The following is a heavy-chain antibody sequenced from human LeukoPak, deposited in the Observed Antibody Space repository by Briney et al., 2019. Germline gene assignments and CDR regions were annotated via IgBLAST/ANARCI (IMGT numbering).Heavy chain of an antibody. J-gene: IGHJ5*02. CDR2: IIPIFGTA. Sequence: ASVKVSCKASGGTFSSYAISWVRQAPGQGLEWMGGIIPIFGTANYAQKFQGRVTITADKSTSTAYMELSSLRSEDTAVYYCARVVTHFWSADHWGQGTLVTVSS. D-gene: IGHD3-3*02. V-gene: IGHV1-69*06. CDR3: ARVVTHFWSADH. CDR1: GGTFSSYA.